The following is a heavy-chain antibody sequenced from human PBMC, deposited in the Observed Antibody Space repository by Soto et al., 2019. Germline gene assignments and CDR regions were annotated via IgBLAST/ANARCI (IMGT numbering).Heavy chain of an antibody. CDR2: ISTDNGNT. CDR3: ARDRMGEAALPLDY. CDR1: GYPFTTYA. V-gene: IGHV1-3*04. Sequence: QVQLVQSGAEVKKPGASVKVSCKASGYPFTTYAIHWVRQAPGQRLEWMGWISTDNGNTKYSQKFQGRLTITRDTSATTAYMELSSLRSEDTAVYYCARDRMGEAALPLDYWGQGTLVTVSS. D-gene: IGHD1-26*01. J-gene: IGHJ4*02.